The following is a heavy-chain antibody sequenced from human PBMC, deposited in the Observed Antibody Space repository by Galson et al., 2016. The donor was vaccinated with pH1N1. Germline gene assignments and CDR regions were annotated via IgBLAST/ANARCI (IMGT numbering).Heavy chain of an antibody. V-gene: IGHV3-64*01. D-gene: IGHD3-22*01. CDR2: ST. J-gene: IGHJ4*02. CDR3: AREDYYDSSGFGY. Sequence: STYYANSVKGRFTISRDNAKNTLYLQMGSLRPEDMAVYYCAREDYYDSSGFGYWGQGTLVTVSS.